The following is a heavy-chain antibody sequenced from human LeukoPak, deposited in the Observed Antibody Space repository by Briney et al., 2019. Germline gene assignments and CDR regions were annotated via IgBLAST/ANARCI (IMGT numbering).Heavy chain of an antibody. CDR1: GYTFTGYC. J-gene: IGHJ4*02. CDR3: ARVGDILTAIYAFDY. CDR2: INPNSGGT. V-gene: IGHV1-2*02. Sequence: ASVKVSCKASGYTFTGYCMHWVRQAPGQGLEWMGWINPNSGGTNYAQKFQGRVTMTRDTSISTAYMELSRLRSDDTAVYYCARVGDILTAIYAFDYWGQGTLVTVSS. D-gene: IGHD3-9*01.